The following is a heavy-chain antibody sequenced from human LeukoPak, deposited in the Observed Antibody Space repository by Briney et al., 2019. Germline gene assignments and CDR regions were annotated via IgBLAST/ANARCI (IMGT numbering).Heavy chain of an antibody. D-gene: IGHD3-10*01. J-gene: IGHJ4*02. CDR1: GYTFTGYY. V-gene: IGHV1-2*02. Sequence: ASVKVSCKASGYTFTGYYMHWVRQAPGQGLEWMGWINPNSGGTNYAQKFQGRVTMTRDMSTSTVYMELSSLRSEDTAVYYCARATSGSYYPTPFDYWGQGTLVTVSS. CDR3: ARATSGSYYPTPFDY. CDR2: INPNSGGT.